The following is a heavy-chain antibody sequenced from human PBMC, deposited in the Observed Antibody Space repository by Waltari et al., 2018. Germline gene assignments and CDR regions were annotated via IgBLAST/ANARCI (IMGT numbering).Heavy chain of an antibody. J-gene: IGHJ5*02. CDR1: GLNFGSSW. D-gene: IGHD1-26*01. CDR2: INYAGTQK. V-gene: IGHV3-74*01. CDR3: VRARWDYLYFDT. Sequence: EVQLLESGGTIVQPGGSLKVACAASGLNFGSSWMHWVRQTPGKGLMCVSDINYAGTQKKYADSVRGRFTISRDNAKSTLYLQMTDLRAEDTAVYFCVRARWDYLYFDTWGQGTLVTVSS.